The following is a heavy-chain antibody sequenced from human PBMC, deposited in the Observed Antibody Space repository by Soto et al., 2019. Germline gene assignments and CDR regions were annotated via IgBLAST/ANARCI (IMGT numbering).Heavy chain of an antibody. J-gene: IGHJ6*02. V-gene: IGHV3-23*01. CDR3: AKARRDRGTGYYYYYGMDV. CDR2: ISGSGGST. CDR1: GFTFSSYA. D-gene: IGHD3-16*01. Sequence: GGSLRLSCAASGFTFSSYAMSWVRQAPGKGLEWVSAISGSGGSTYYADSVKGRFTISRDNSKNTLYLQMNSLRAEDTAVYYCAKARRDRGTGYYYYYGMDVWGQGTTVTVSS.